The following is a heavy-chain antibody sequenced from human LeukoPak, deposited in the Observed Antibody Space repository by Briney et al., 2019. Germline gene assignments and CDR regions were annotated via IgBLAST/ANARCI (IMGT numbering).Heavy chain of an antibody. CDR3: AKQSYARSLGE. D-gene: IGHD2-8*01. V-gene: IGHV3-23*01. Sequence: GGFLRLSCATSGFPFSDFSMSWVRQAPGKGLEWISTTNSGGTSTYYAESVKGRFTISRDNSKNTLYLQMSSLRVEDTAVYYCAKQSYARSLGEGGPGTLVSVSS. J-gene: IGHJ4*02. CDR2: TNSGGTST. CDR1: GFPFSDFS.